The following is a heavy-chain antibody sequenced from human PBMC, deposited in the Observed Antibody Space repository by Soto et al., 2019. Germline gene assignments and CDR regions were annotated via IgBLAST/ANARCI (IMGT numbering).Heavy chain of an antibody. V-gene: IGHV1-18*01. CDR3: AREKGGYYDYVWGSYPQYYFDY. Sequence: ASVKVSCKASGYTFTSYGISWVRQAPGQGLEWMGWISAYNGNTNYAQKLQGRVTMTTDTSTSTAYMELRSLRSDDTAVYYCAREKGGYYDYVWGSYPQYYFDYWGQGTLVTVSS. J-gene: IGHJ4*02. CDR2: ISAYNGNT. D-gene: IGHD3-16*02. CDR1: GYTFTSYG.